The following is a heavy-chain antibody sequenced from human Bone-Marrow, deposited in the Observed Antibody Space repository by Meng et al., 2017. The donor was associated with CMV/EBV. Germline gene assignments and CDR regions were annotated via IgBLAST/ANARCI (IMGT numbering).Heavy chain of an antibody. V-gene: IGHV4-34*01. D-gene: IGHD3-3*01. J-gene: IGHJ4*02. CDR2: INHSGGT. Sequence: QGQLQQWGAGLLKASETLSLTCAVYGGSFSGYYWSWIRQPPGKGLGWIGEINHSGGTNYNASLKSRVTISVDTSKNQFSLKVSSVTTADTAVYYCARALYDFWSGYFLWGQGTLVTVSS. CDR3: ARALYDFWSGYFL. CDR1: GGSFSGYY.